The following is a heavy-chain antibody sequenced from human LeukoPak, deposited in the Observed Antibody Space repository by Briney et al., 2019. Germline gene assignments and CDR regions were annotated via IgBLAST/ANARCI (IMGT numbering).Heavy chain of an antibody. CDR1: GGSITSNF. J-gene: IGHJ5*02. V-gene: IGHV4-59*01. D-gene: IGHD3-22*01. CDR3: ARLTYYQDSGGYYWFDP. Sequence: PSETLPLTCTVSGGSITSNFWSWIRQPPGKGLEWIGYIYYSGSTNYNPSLNSRVTISADTSKNQFSLKLTSVTTTDTAIYYCARLTYYQDSGGYYWFDPWGQGILVTVSS. CDR2: IYYSGST.